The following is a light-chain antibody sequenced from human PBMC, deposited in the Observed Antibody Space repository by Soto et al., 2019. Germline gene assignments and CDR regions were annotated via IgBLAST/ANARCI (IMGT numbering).Light chain of an antibody. V-gene: IGKV3-20*01. Sequence: EIVLTQSPGTLSLSPGERATLSCRASQSLTSSYLAWYQQKPGQAPRLLIYGASSRATGIPDRFSGSGSGTDFTLTISRLEPEDFAVYYCQQYSSSPCTFGQGTKVDI. J-gene: IGKJ1*01. CDR2: GAS. CDR1: QSLTSSY. CDR3: QQYSSSPCT.